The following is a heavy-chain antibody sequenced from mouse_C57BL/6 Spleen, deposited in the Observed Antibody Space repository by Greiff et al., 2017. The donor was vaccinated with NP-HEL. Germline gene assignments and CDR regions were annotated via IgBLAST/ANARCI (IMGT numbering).Heavy chain of an antibody. J-gene: IGHJ2*01. D-gene: IGHD1-1*01. CDR3: ARKITTVVASDY. CDR1: GYTFTSYW. Sequence: QVQLQQPGAELVKPGASVKLSCKASGYTFTSYWMQWVKQRPGQGLEWIGEIDPSDSYTNYNQKFKGKATLTVDTSSSTAYMQLRSLTSEDSAVYYCARKITTVVASDYWGQGTTLTVSS. CDR2: IDPSDSYT. V-gene: IGHV1-50*01.